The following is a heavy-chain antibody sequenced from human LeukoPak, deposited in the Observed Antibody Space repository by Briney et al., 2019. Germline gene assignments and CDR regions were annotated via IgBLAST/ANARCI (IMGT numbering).Heavy chain of an antibody. Sequence: PSETLSLTCIVSGGSISSTSYYWSWIRQPPGKGLEWIGYIYYSGSTNYNPSLKSRVTISVDTSKNQFSLKLSSVTAADTAVYYCARAEIQLWPFDYWGQGTLVTVSS. CDR3: ARAEIQLWPFDY. D-gene: IGHD5-18*01. V-gene: IGHV4-61*01. J-gene: IGHJ4*02. CDR1: GGSISSTSYY. CDR2: IYYSGST.